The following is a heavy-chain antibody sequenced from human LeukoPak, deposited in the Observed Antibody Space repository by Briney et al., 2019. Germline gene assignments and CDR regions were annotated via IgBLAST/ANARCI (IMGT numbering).Heavy chain of an antibody. CDR3: ARYYDSSGYYCFDY. V-gene: IGHV3-21*01. CDR2: ISSSSYI. CDR1: GFTFSSYS. D-gene: IGHD3-22*01. J-gene: IGHJ4*02. Sequence: PGGSLRLSCAASGFTFSSYSMNWVRQAPGKGLEWVSSISSSSYIYYADSVKGRFTISRDNAKNSLYLQMNSLRAEDTAVYYCARYYDSSGYYCFDYWGQGTLVTVSS.